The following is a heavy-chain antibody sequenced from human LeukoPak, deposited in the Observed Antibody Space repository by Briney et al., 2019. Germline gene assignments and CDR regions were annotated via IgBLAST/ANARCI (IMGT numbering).Heavy chain of an antibody. CDR3: ARPLGYCSSTSCYGGAFDI. Sequence: GASVKVSCKASGGTFSRYVISWLRQAPGQGLEWMGGIITMFGSANYAQKFQGRLTITADELTSTAYMELSSLRSEDTAVYYCARPLGYCSSTSCYGGAFDIWGQGTMVTDSS. V-gene: IGHV1-69*13. CDR1: GGTFSRYV. D-gene: IGHD2-2*01. J-gene: IGHJ3*02. CDR2: IITMFGSA.